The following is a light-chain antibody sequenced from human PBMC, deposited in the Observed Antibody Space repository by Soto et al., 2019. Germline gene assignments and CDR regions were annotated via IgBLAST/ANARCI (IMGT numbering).Light chain of an antibody. V-gene: IGKV1-33*01. J-gene: IGKJ4*01. Sequence: DIQMTQSPSSLSASVGDRVTITCQASQDIGIYLTWYQQKPGKAPKLLIYGTSNLETGVPSRFSGSGSGTDFIFTISILQPEDTATYLCQQYDNLPLTFGGGTKVEIK. CDR3: QQYDNLPLT. CDR2: GTS. CDR1: QDIGIY.